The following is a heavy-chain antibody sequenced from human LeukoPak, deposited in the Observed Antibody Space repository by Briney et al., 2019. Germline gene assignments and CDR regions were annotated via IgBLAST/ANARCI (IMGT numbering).Heavy chain of an antibody. V-gene: IGHV1-18*01. CDR1: GYPFTSYG. CDR2: ISTYNGNT. D-gene: IGHD3-3*01. CDR3: ARERRITIFGVVIRVFDY. Sequence: ASVKVSCKASGYPFTSYGISWVRQAPGQGLEWMGWISTYNGNTKYAQKLQGRVTMTTDTATSTAYMELSRLRSDDTAVYYCARERRITIFGVVIRVFDYWGQGTLVTVSS. J-gene: IGHJ4*02.